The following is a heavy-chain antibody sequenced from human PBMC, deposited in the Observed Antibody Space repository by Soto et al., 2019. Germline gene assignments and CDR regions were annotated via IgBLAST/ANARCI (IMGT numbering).Heavy chain of an antibody. V-gene: IGHV1-69*13. Sequence: SVKVSCKASGGTFSRYAPSWVRQAPGQGPEWMGGIVPIFGTPNYAQKFQGRVTITADVSTSTAYMELSSLRSEDTAMYYCARGVYSDSSGYYFFFWGQGTLVTVSS. CDR1: GGTFSRYA. CDR2: IVPIFGTP. CDR3: ARGVYSDSSGYYFFF. J-gene: IGHJ4*02. D-gene: IGHD3-22*01.